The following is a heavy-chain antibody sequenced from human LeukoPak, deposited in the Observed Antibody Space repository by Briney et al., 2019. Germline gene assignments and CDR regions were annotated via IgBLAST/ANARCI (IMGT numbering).Heavy chain of an antibody. J-gene: IGHJ5*02. V-gene: IGHV3-7*01. Sequence: PGGSLRLSCEASGFTFSSYWMSWVRQAPGKGLEWVANIKQDGSEKYYVDSVKGRFTISRDNAKNSLYLQMNSLRAEGTALYYCAREGGSGWYSGWFDPWGQGTLVTVSS. D-gene: IGHD6-19*01. CDR2: IKQDGSEK. CDR3: AREGGSGWYSGWFDP. CDR1: GFTFSSYW.